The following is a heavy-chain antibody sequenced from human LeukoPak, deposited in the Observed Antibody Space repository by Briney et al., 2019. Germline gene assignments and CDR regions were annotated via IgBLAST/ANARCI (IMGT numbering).Heavy chain of an antibody. CDR1: GFTFSSYA. CDR3: AKDYGQWLVQEAFDI. D-gene: IGHD6-19*01. Sequence: GGSLRLSCAASGFTFSSYAMSWVRQAPGKGLEWVSAISGSGGSTYYADSVKGRFTISRDNSKNTRYLQMNSLRAEDTAVYYCAKDYGQWLVQEAFDIWGQGTMVTVSS. V-gene: IGHV3-23*01. CDR2: ISGSGGST. J-gene: IGHJ3*02.